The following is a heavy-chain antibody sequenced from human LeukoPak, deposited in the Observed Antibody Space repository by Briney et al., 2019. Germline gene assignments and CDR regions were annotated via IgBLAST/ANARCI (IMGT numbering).Heavy chain of an antibody. J-gene: IGHJ4*02. D-gene: IGHD3-3*01. CDR2: ISSSSSYI. CDR1: GFTFSSYS. Sequence: GGSLRLSCAASGFTFSSYSMNWVHQAPGKGLEWVSSISSSSSYIYYADSVKGRFTISRDNAKNSLYLQMNSLRAEDTAVYYCARDTKGEGYDFWSGYPYFDYWGQGTLVTVSS. V-gene: IGHV3-21*01. CDR3: ARDTKGEGYDFWSGYPYFDY.